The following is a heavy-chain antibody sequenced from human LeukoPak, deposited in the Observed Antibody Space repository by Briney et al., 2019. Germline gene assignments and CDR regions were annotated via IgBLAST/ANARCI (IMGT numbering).Heavy chain of an antibody. V-gene: IGHV1-18*04. D-gene: IGHD6-13*01. J-gene: IGHJ5*02. CDR1: GYTFTSYG. CDR2: ISAYNGNT. Sequence: GASVKVSCKASGYTFTSYGISWVRQAPGQGLEWMGRISAYNGNTNYAQKLQGRVTMTTDTSTSTAYMELGSLRSDDTAVYYCARDTGIAAAAPRWFDPWGQGTLVTVSS. CDR3: ARDTGIAAAAPRWFDP.